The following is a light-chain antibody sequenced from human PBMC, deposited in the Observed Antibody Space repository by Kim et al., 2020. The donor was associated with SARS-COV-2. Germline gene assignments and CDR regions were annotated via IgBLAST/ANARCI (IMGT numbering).Light chain of an antibody. CDR1: QSINNY. CDR2: GVF. V-gene: IGKV1-9*01. CDR3: QHLYGYPIP. J-gene: IGKJ5*01. Sequence: SASVGDRVTFPCRASQSINNYLAWYHQEPGKAPKLLVNGVFGFRSGAPPRFSGRGGGTDFTPTLTSLEPEDSGTYYCQHLYGYPIPFGRGTRLEIK.